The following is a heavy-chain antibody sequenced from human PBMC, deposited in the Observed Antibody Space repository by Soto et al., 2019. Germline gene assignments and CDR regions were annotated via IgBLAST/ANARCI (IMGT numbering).Heavy chain of an antibody. J-gene: IGHJ6*02. V-gene: IGHV3-30-3*01. CDR1: GFTFSSYA. Sequence: GGSLRLSCAASGFTFSSYAMHWVRQAPGKGLEWVAVISYDGSNKYYAGSVKGRFTISRDNSKNTLCPQMNSLRAEDTAVYYCARALEDFDSSSPKDYYYYYGMDVWGQGTTVTVSS. CDR2: ISYDGSNK. CDR3: ARALEDFDSSSPKDYYYYYGMDV. D-gene: IGHD6-6*01.